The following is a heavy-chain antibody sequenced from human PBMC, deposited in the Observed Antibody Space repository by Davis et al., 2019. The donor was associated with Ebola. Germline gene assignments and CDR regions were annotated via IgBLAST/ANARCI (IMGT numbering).Heavy chain of an antibody. V-gene: IGHV1-69*13. CDR3: ARGGGGDSSGFQSWFDP. D-gene: IGHD3-22*01. J-gene: IGHJ5*02. CDR1: GGTFTSYA. Sequence: SVKVSCKASGGTFTSYAISWVRQAPGQGLEGMGGIIPLFGTATYAQKFQDRVTITADESTSTSYMELNSLRSDDTAVYYCARGGGGDSSGFQSWFDPWGQGTLVTVSS. CDR2: IIPLFGTA.